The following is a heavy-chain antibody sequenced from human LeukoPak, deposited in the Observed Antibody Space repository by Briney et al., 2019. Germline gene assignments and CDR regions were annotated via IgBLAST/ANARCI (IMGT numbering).Heavy chain of an antibody. Sequence: SLRLSFAASGFTFDDYSMYLVRPAPGKGLEWVSGISWNSGSIGYADSVKGRFTISRDNAKNSLYLQMNSLIPEDSALYYCAKSDSSGYPPSYWGQGTLVTVSS. CDR3: AKSDSSGYPPSY. D-gene: IGHD3-22*01. CDR1: GFTFDDYS. V-gene: IGHV3-9*01. CDR2: ISWNSGSI. J-gene: IGHJ4*02.